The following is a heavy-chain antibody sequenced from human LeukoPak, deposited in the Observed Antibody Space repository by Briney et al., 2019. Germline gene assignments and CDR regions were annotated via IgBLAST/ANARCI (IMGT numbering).Heavy chain of an antibody. CDR2: INHSGST. V-gene: IGHV4-34*01. J-gene: IGHJ4*02. CDR3: ARDLDGYNNN. Sequence: SETLSLTCAVHGGSFSGYYWSWIRQPPGKGLEWIGEINHSGSTNYNPSLKSRVTISVDTSKNQFSLKLSSVTAADTAVYYCARDLDGYNNNWGQGTLVTVSS. CDR1: GGSFSGYY. D-gene: IGHD5-24*01.